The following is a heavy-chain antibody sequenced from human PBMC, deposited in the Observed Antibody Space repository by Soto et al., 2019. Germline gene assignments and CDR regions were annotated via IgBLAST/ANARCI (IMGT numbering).Heavy chain of an antibody. CDR3: ARVRGAAAANWFDP. Sequence: GGSLRLSCAASGFTFSSYGMHWVRQAPGKGLEWVAVIWYDGSNKYYADSVKGRFTISRDNSKNTLYLQMNSLRAEDTAVYYCARVRGAAAANWFDPWGQGTLVTVSS. CDR2: IWYDGSNK. D-gene: IGHD6-13*01. V-gene: IGHV3-33*01. CDR1: GFTFSSYG. J-gene: IGHJ5*02.